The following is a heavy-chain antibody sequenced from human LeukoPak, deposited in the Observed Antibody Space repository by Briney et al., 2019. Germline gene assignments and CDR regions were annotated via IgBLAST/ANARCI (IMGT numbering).Heavy chain of an antibody. Sequence: PGGSLRLSCAASDFTVSSNYMAWVRRAPGKGLEWVSVISNGGTPYYADSVKGRFIISRDNSKNMVYLQINSLRVEDTAVYYCTRAVRTPRYFYYYMDVWGKGTTVIVSS. CDR3: TRAVRTPRYFYYYMDV. V-gene: IGHV3-53*01. CDR2: ISNGGTP. CDR1: DFTVSSNY. D-gene: IGHD2-15*01. J-gene: IGHJ6*03.